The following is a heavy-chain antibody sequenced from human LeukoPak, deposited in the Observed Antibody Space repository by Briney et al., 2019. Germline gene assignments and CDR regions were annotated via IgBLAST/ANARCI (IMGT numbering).Heavy chain of an antibody. J-gene: IGHJ3*02. CDR3: ARGGKVLNTEIRGALVSRDGFDI. Sequence: GASVKVSCKTSGYTFSDYYIHWIRQAPGQGLEWVGWINPNSGDTDYAQKFQGRVTVTRDTSISTAYMELGRLRSDDTAVYYCARGGKVLNTEIRGALVSRDGFDIWGQGTMVTVSS. CDR1: GYTFSDYY. CDR2: INPNSGDT. V-gene: IGHV1-2*02. D-gene: IGHD3-10*01.